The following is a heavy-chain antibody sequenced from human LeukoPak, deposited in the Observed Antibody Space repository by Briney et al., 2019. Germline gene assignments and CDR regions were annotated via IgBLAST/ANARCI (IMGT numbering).Heavy chain of an antibody. D-gene: IGHD4-17*01. CDR2: ISGSGGST. Sequence: GGPLRLSCAASGFTFSSYAMSWVRQAPGKGLEWVSAISGSGGSTYYADSVKGRFTISRDNSKNTLYLQMNSLRAEDTAVYYCARALDYGDYKSYGMDVWGQGTTVTVSS. CDR3: ARALDYGDYKSYGMDV. V-gene: IGHV3-23*01. J-gene: IGHJ6*02. CDR1: GFTFSSYA.